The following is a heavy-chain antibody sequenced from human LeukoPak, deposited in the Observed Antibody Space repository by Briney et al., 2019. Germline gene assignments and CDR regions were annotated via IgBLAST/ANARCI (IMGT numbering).Heavy chain of an antibody. Sequence: SETLSLTCTVSGGSISSYYWSWIRQHPGRGLEWIGYIYHSGGTYYNPSLKSRVTISVDTSKNEFSLKLSSVTAADTAVYYCARDCFEGAFDSWGQGTLVTVSS. V-gene: IGHV4-59*06. J-gene: IGHJ4*02. D-gene: IGHD3-9*01. CDR1: GGSISSYY. CDR3: ARDCFEGAFDS. CDR2: IYHSGGT.